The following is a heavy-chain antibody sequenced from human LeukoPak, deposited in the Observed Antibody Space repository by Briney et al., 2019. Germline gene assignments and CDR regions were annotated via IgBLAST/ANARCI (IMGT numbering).Heavy chain of an antibody. CDR2: IGSDENR. Sequence: PGGSLRLSCTASGFTFSGNAMGWVRQAPGKGLEWISGIGSDENRLYADSVKGRFTISRDNSKNTLYLQMNSLRVEDTAVYYCAKDVMHWSFDHWGQGTLVPVSS. CDR1: GFTFSGNA. D-gene: IGHD2-8*02. J-gene: IGHJ4*02. CDR3: AKDVMHWSFDH. V-gene: IGHV3-23*01.